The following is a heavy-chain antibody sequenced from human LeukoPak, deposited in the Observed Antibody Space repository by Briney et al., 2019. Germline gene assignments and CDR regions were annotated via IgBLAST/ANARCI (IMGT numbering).Heavy chain of an antibody. J-gene: IGHJ4*02. V-gene: IGHV4-30-2*01. CDR1: GGSISSGGYY. D-gene: IGHD3-22*01. CDR2: IYHSGST. CDR3: ARVRSYYDSSGYLGYYFDY. Sequence: SETLSLTFTVSGGSISSGGYYWSWIRQPPGKGLEWIGYIYHSGSTYYNPSLKSRVTIPVDRSKNQFSLKLSSVTAADTAVYYCARVRSYYDSSGYLGYYFDYWGQGTLVTVSS.